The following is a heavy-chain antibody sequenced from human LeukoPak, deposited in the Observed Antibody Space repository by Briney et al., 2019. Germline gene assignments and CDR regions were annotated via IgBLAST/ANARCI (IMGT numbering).Heavy chain of an antibody. CDR2: IYHSGST. CDR1: GGSISSYY. J-gene: IGHJ4*02. Sequence: PSETLSLTCTVSGGSISSYYWSWIRQPPGKGLEWIGEIYHSGSTNYNPSLKSRVTISVDKSKNQFSLKLSSVTAADTAVYYCVRDFLHRGYDSWYYYFDYWGQGTLVTVSS. V-gene: IGHV4-59*12. CDR3: VRDFLHRGYDSWYYYFDY. D-gene: IGHD5-12*01.